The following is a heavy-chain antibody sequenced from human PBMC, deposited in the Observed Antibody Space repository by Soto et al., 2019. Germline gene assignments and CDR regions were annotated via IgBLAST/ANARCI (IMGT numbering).Heavy chain of an antibody. CDR2: IDPSDSYT. D-gene: IGHD6-19*01. V-gene: IGHV5-10-1*01. CDR3: ATFDGSGWSYYYSYGMDV. J-gene: IGHJ6*02. Sequence: GESLKISCKVSGYSFTSYWISWVRQMPGKGLEWMGRIDPSDSYTNYSPSFQGHVTISADKSISTAYLQWSSLKASDTAMYYCATFDGSGWSYYYSYGMDVWCQGTTVTVSS. CDR1: GYSFTSYW.